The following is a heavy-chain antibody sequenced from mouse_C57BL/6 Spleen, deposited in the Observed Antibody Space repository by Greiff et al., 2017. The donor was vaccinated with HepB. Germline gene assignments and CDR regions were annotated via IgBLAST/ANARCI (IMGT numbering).Heavy chain of an antibody. Sequence: EVKVVESGGGLVKPGGSLKLSCAASGFTFSDYGMHWVRQAPEKGLEWVAYISSGSSTIYYADTVKGRFTISRDNAKNTLFLQMTSLRSEDTAMYYCARGGPYPFDYWGQGTTLTVSS. CDR3: ARGGPYPFDY. V-gene: IGHV5-17*01. J-gene: IGHJ2*01. CDR2: ISSGSSTI. CDR1: GFTFSDYG.